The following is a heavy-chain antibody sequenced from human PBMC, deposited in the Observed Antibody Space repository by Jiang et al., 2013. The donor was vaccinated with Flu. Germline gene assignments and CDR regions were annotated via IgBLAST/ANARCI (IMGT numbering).Heavy chain of an antibody. Sequence: GPGLVKPSQTLSLTCAVSGGSISSGGFSWSWIRQPPGKGLELIGYIYYTGSTYYNPSLKSRLTISLDTSKNHFSLRLSSVTAADTAVYYCARGDRGVPDNYWGQGTLVTVS. CDR1: GGSISSGGFS. J-gene: IGHJ4*02. V-gene: IGHV4-30-4*07. CDR3: ARGDRGVPDNY. CDR2: IYYTGST. D-gene: IGHD3-10*01.